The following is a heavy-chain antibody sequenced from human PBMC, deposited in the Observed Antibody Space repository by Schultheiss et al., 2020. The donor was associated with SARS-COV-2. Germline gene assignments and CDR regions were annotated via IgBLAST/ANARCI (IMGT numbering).Heavy chain of an antibody. D-gene: IGHD3-3*01. CDR3: ARTDDYDFWSGPSGNGMDV. CDR2: INHSGST. Sequence: SETLSLTCAVYGGSFSGYYWSWIRQPPGKGLEWIGEINHSGSTYYNPSLKSRVTISVDTSKNQFSLKLSSVTAADTAVYYCARTDDYDFWSGPSGNGMDVWGQGTTVTVSS. CDR1: GGSFSGYY. J-gene: IGHJ6*02. V-gene: IGHV4-34*01.